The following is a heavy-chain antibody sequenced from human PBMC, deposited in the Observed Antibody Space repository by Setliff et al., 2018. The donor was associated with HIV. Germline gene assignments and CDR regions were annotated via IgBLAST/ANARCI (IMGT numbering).Heavy chain of an antibody. CDR3: ARVRVTMLVVGNSLLDY. CDR2: ISYDGSNK. Sequence: PGGSLRLSCAASGFTFSYYAMHWLRQAPGKGLEWVAVISYDGSNKFYADSVKGRFAISRDNSKNTLYPQMNSLRAEDTAVYYCARVRVTMLVVGNSLLDYWGQGTLVTVSS. CDR1: GFTFSYYA. D-gene: IGHD3-22*01. J-gene: IGHJ4*02. V-gene: IGHV3-30*09.